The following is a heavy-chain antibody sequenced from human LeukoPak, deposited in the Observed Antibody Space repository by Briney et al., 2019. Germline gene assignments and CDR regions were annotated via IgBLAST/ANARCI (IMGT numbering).Heavy chain of an antibody. D-gene: IGHD6-19*01. J-gene: IGHJ4*02. CDR3: AKDLPSNMAVASYYFDY. CDR2: ISGSGAST. CDR1: GFTISSYA. Sequence: GGSLRLSCAASGFTISSYAMSWVRLAPGKGLEWVSGISGSGASTHYADPVKGRFTISRDNSKNTLYLQMNSLRGEDTAEYYCAKDLPSNMAVASYYFDYWGQGTLVTVSS. V-gene: IGHV3-23*01.